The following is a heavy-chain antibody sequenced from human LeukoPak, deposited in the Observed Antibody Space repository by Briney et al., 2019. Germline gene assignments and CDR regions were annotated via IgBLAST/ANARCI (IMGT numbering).Heavy chain of an antibody. Sequence: GGSLRLSCAASGFTFSNAWMSWVRQAPGKGLEWVGRIKSKTDGGTTDYAAPVKGRFTISRDDSKNTLYLQMNSLKTEDTAVYYCTTISIAAAGSRSRYFDYWGQGTLVTVSS. CDR2: IKSKTDGGTT. D-gene: IGHD6-13*01. V-gene: IGHV3-15*01. J-gene: IGHJ4*02. CDR1: GFTFSNAW. CDR3: TTISIAAAGSRSRYFDY.